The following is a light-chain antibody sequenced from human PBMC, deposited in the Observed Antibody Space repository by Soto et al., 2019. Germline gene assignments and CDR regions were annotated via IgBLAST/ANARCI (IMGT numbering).Light chain of an antibody. CDR2: GAS. J-gene: IGKJ1*01. V-gene: IGKV3-15*01. CDR1: QSVSSN. CDR3: QQYNNSPGT. Sequence: EIVMTQSPATLSVSPGERATLSCRASQSVSSNLAWYQQKPGQAPRLLIYGASTRATGIPARFSGSGSGTEFTLTHSSLQAEDFAGYYCQQYNNSPGTFRQGTKAEIK.